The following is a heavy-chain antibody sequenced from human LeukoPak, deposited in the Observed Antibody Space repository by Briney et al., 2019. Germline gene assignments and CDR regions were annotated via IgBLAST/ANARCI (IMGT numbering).Heavy chain of an antibody. J-gene: IGHJ4*02. CDR3: ARPSDSSGCCTFDY. D-gene: IGHD6-19*01. V-gene: IGHV3-53*01. CDR2: IYGGGST. Sequence: GGSLRLSCAASGFTVSSNYTSWVRQAPGKGLEWVSIIYGGGSTYHADSVKGRFTISRDNSKNALYLQMNSLRAEDTAVYYCARPSDSSGCCTFDYWGQGALVTVSS. CDR1: GFTVSSNY.